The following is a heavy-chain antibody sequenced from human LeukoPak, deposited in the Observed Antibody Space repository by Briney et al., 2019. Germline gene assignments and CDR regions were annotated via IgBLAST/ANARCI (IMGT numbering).Heavy chain of an antibody. CDR1: GYTFTSYY. CDR2: IIPSGGST. J-gene: IGHJ6*02. Sequence: ASVKVSCKASGYTFTSYYMHWVRQAPGQGLEWMGIIIPSGGSTSYAQKFQGRVTMTRDTSTSTVYMELSSLRSEDTAVYYCARWWDDGSGYSYLYGMGVWGQGTTVTVSS. CDR3: ARWWDDGSGYSYLYGMGV. V-gene: IGHV1-46*01. D-gene: IGHD3-22*01.